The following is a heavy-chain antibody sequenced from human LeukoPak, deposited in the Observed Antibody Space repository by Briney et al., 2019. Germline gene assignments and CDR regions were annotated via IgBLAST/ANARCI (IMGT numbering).Heavy chain of an antibody. V-gene: IGHV3-30*04. CDR3: ARDPNYYGSGSHFDY. CDR1: GFTFSSYA. CDR2: ISYDGSNK. J-gene: IGHJ4*02. D-gene: IGHD3-10*01. Sequence: GGSLRLSCAASGFTFSSYAMHWVRQAPGKGPEWVAVISYDGSNKYYADSVKGRFTISRDNSKNTLYLQMNSLRAEDTAVYYCARDPNYYGSGSHFDYWGQGTLVTVSS.